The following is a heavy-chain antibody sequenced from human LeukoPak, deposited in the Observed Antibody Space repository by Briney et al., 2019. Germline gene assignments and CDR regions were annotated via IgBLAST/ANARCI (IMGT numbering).Heavy chain of an antibody. D-gene: IGHD6-19*01. J-gene: IGHJ2*01. V-gene: IGHV4-34*01. CDR3: ARDQGSGWYWYFDL. Sequence: PSETLSLTCAVYGGSFSGYYWSWIRQPPGKGLEWIGEINHSGSTNYNTSLKSRVTISVDTSKNQFSLKLSSVTAADTAVYYCARDQGSGWYWYFDLWGRGTLVTVSS. CDR1: GGSFSGYY. CDR2: INHSGST.